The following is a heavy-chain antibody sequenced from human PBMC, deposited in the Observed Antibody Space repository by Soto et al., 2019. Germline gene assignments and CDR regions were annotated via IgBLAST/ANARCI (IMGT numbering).Heavy chain of an antibody. Sequence: SVKVSCKASGGTFSSYAISWVRQAPGQGLEWMGGIIPIFGTANYAQKFQGRVTITADESTSTAYMELSSLRSEDTAVYYCAILLRGMANLQGLFAIWAQGTTVPVSS. CDR2: IIPIFGTA. CDR1: GGTFSSYA. V-gene: IGHV1-69*13. D-gene: IGHD3-10*01. J-gene: IGHJ3*02. CDR3: AILLRGMANLQGLFAI.